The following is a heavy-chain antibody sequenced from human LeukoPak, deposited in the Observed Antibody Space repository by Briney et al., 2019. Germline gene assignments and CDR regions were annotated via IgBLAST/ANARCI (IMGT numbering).Heavy chain of an antibody. CDR3: ARGRYYYDSSGFIFDP. J-gene: IGHJ5*02. D-gene: IGHD3-22*01. CDR1: GFTFSSYD. Sequence: GGSLRLSCAASGFTFSSYDMHWVRQATGKGLEWVSAIGTAGDTYYPGSVKGRFTISRENAKNSLYLQMNSLRAGDTAAYYCARGRYYYDSSGFIFDPWGQGTLVTVSS. V-gene: IGHV3-13*01. CDR2: IGTAGDT.